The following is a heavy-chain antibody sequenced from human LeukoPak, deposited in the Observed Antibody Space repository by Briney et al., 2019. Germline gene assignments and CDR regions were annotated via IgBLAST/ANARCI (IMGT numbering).Heavy chain of an antibody. CDR3: ARDAPGRDGSGSYEWWFDP. CDR1: GYTFTGYY. CDR2: INPNNGGT. J-gene: IGHJ5*02. V-gene: IGHV1-2*02. D-gene: IGHD3-10*01. Sequence: ASVKVSCKASGYTFTGYYMHWLRQAPGQGLEWMGWINPNNGGTNYAQKFQGRVTMTWDTSISTAYMELSRLRSDDTAVYYCARDAPGRDGSGSYEWWFDPWGQGTLVTVSS.